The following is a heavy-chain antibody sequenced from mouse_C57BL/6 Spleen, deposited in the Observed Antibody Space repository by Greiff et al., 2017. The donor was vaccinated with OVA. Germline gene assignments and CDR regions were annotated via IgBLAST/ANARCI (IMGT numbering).Heavy chain of an antibody. CDR3: ARYRGAMDY. CDR1: GFTFSDYG. J-gene: IGHJ4*01. CDR2: ISSGSSTI. Sequence: EVMLVESGGGLVKPGGSLKLSCAASGFTFSDYGMHWVRQAPEKGLEWVAYISSGSSTIYRFTISRDNAKNTLFLQMTSLRSEDTAMYYCARYRGAMDYWGQGTSVTVSS. V-gene: IGHV5-17*01.